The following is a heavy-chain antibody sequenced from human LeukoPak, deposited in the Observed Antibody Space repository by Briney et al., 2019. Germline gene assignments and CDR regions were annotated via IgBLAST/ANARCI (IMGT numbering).Heavy chain of an antibody. CDR3: VRVDYGGYVAAIDI. D-gene: IGHD4-17*01. Sequence: RTGGSLRLSCAASGFTFDDYGMSWVRHAPGKGLEWVSGINWNGGSTGYADSVKGRFTISRDNAKNTLYLQIDSLRAEDTALYYCVRVDYGGYVAAIDIWGQGTLVTVFS. J-gene: IGHJ3*02. V-gene: IGHV3-20*04. CDR2: INWNGGST. CDR1: GFTFDDYG.